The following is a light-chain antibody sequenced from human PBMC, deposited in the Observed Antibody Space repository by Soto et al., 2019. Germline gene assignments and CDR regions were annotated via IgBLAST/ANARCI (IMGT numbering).Light chain of an antibody. CDR3: QQLNSFPIT. V-gene: IGKV1-9*01. CDR1: QGSNSY. J-gene: IGKJ5*01. Sequence: ASIGDRVIIICRASQGSNSYLAWYQQKPGRAPKLLIYAASTLQSGVPSRFSGSGSGTEFTLTITSLQPEDFATYYCQQLNSFPITFGQGTRLEIK. CDR2: AAS.